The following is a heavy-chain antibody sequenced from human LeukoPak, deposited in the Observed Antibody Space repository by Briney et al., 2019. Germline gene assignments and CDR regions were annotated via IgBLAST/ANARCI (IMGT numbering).Heavy chain of an antibody. Sequence: GGSLRLSCAASGSTFSSYAMHWVRQAPGKGLEWVAVISYDGSNKYYADPVKGRFTISRDNSKNTLYLQMNSLRAEDTAVYYCARDSHPEVYFDYWGQGTLVTVSS. J-gene: IGHJ4*02. CDR1: GSTFSSYA. CDR2: ISYDGSNK. CDR3: ARDSHPEVYFDY. V-gene: IGHV3-30-3*01.